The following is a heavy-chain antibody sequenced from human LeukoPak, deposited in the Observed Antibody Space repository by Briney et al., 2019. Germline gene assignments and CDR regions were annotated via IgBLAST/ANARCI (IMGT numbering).Heavy chain of an antibody. V-gene: IGHV4-61*02. Sequence: PSETLSLTCTVSGGSIGSGSYYWSWIREPAGKGLEWIGRIYTSGSTNYNPSLKSRVTISVDTSKNQFSLKLSSVTAADTAVYYCARDDGYQLLFDYWGQGTLVTVSS. D-gene: IGHD2-2*01. CDR3: ARDDGYQLLFDY. CDR2: IYTSGST. CDR1: GGSIGSGSYY. J-gene: IGHJ4*02.